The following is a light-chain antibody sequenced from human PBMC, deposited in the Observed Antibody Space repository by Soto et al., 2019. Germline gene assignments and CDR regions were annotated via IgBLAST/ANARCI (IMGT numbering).Light chain of an antibody. CDR2: KAS. V-gene: IGKV1-5*03. CDR3: QQYRSAST. CDR1: QSVSNW. J-gene: IGKJ2*02. Sequence: DIQMTQSPSTLSAFVGDRVTITCRASQSVSNWLAWYQQKPWTAPRLLISKASTLESGVPSRVSGSGSGTEFTLSISSLQPEDFATYYCQQYRSASTFGQGTKLEIK.